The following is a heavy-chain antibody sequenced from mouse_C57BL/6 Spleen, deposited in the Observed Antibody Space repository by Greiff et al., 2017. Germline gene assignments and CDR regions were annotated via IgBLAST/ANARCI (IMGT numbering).Heavy chain of an antibody. Sequence: VKLMESGPGLVAPSQSLSITCTVSGFSLTSYGVHWVRQPPGKGLEWLVVIWSDGSTTYNSALKSRLSISKDNSKSQVFLKMNSLQTDDTAMYYCARHEETSYAMDYWGQGTSVTVSS. CDR3: ARHEETSYAMDY. CDR2: IWSDGST. CDR1: GFSLTSYG. V-gene: IGHV2-6-1*01. J-gene: IGHJ4*01.